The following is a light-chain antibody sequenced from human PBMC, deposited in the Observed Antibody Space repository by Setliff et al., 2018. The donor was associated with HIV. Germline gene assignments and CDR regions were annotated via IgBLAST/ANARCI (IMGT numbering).Light chain of an antibody. CDR3: SSYTSRNTLV. J-gene: IGLJ1*01. CDR2: EVS. CDR1: SSDVGGYKY. V-gene: IGLV2-14*01. Sequence: QSALTQPASVSGSPGQSITISCTGTSSDVGGYKYVYWYQQHPGKAPKLMIYEVSNRTSGISNRFSGSKSGNTAPLTISGLQAEDEDDYYCSSYTSRNTLVFGTGTKVTVL.